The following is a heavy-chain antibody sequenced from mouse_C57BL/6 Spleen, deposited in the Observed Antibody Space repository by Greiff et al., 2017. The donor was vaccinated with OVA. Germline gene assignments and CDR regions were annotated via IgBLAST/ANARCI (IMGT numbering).Heavy chain of an antibody. V-gene: IGHV5-17*01. CDR1: GFTFSDYG. CDR3: ARDGDYAMDY. CDR2: ISSGSSTI. J-gene: IGHJ4*01. Sequence: EVKLVESGGGLVKPGGSLKLSCAASGFTFSDYGMHWVRQAPEKGLEWVAYISSGSSTIYYADTVKGRFTISRDNAKNTLFLQMTSLRSEDTAMYYCARDGDYAMDYWGQGTSVTVSS.